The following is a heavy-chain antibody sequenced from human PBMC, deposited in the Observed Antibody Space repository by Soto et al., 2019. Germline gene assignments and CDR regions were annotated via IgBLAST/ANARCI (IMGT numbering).Heavy chain of an antibody. CDR1: GLTVSSNH. Sequence: EVQLVESGGGLVQPGGSLRLSCAASGLTVSSNHMCWVCQAPGKGLEWVSLIYSGGTTYYADSVKRRFTLSRHSSKNTLYLQINSLRTDDTAVYYCARIVAGIDPWGQGTLVIVSS. D-gene: IGHD3-22*01. CDR3: ARIVAGIDP. J-gene: IGHJ5*02. V-gene: IGHV3-53*04. CDR2: IYSGGTT.